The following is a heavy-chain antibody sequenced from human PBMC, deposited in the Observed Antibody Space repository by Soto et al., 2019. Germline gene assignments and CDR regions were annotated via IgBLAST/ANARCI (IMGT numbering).Heavy chain of an antibody. CDR1: GFTLSNYD. Sequence: EVQLVESGGGLVQPGGSLRLSCAASGFTLSNYDMHWVRQGTGKGLEWVSVVHTVGDTHYLDSVKGRFTISRENAKNTWYLQMSSLSAGDAAVYYCARSYGGNGFDMWGRGTLVTVSS. D-gene: IGHD4-17*01. V-gene: IGHV3-13*04. CDR2: VHTVGDT. CDR3: ARSYGGNGFDM. J-gene: IGHJ3*02.